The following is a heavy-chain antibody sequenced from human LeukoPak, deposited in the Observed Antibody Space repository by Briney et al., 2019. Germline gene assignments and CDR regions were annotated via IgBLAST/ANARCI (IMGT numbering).Heavy chain of an antibody. D-gene: IGHD6-19*01. CDR3: ASKTRAQGIAVAGTDY. CDR1: GGTFSSYA. V-gene: IGHV1-69*13. Sequence: SVKVSCKASGGTFSSYAISWVRQAPGQGLEWMGGIIPIFCTANYAQKFQGRVTITADESTSTAYMELSSLRSEDTAVYYCASKTRAQGIAVAGTDYWGQGTLVTVSS. CDR2: IIPIFCTA. J-gene: IGHJ4*02.